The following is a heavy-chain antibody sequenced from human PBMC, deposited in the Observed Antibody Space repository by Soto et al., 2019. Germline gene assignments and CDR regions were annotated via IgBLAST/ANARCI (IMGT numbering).Heavy chain of an antibody. CDR2: IYYSGST. J-gene: IGHJ4*02. D-gene: IGHD6-6*01. CDR1: GGSISSGDYY. Sequence: QVQLQESGPGLVKPSQTLSLTCTVSGGSISSGDYYWSWIRQPPGKGLEWIGYIYYSGSTYYNPSLKSRVTISVDTSKNQFSLKLSSVTAADTAVYYCARVARSSRESIAARHSFDYWGQGTLVTVSS. V-gene: IGHV4-30-4*01. CDR3: ARVARSSRESIAARHSFDY.